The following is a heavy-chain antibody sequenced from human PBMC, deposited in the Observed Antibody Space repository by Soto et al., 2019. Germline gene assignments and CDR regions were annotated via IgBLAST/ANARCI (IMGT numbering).Heavy chain of an antibody. CDR3: ARRHCSGGSCYSKDYFDY. D-gene: IGHD2-15*01. V-gene: IGHV1-46*01. CDR2: IIPIVGST. CDR1: GYTFTSYY. J-gene: IGHJ4*02. Sequence: ASVKVSCKASGYTFTSYYMHWVRQAPGQGLEWMGRIIPIVGSTNYAQKFQGRVTITADKSTSTAYMELSSLRSEDTAVYYCARRHCSGGSCYSKDYFDYWGQGTLVTVSS.